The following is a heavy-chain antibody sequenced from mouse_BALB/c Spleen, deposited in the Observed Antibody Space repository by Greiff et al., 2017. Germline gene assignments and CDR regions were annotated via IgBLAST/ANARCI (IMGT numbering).Heavy chain of an antibody. CDR2: IWTGGGT. J-gene: IGHJ4*01. Sequence: QVQLQQSGPGLVAPSQSLSITCTVSGFSLTSYDISWIRQPPGKGLEWLGVIWTGGGTNYNSAFMSRLSISKDNSKSQVFLKMNSLQTDDTAIYYCVRDSVYYAMDYWGQGTSVTVSS. CDR3: VRDSVYYAMDY. CDR1: GFSLTSYD. V-gene: IGHV2-9-2*01.